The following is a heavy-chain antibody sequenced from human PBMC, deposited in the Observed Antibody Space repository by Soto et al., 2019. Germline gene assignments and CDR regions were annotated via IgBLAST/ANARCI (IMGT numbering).Heavy chain of an antibody. CDR2: IFAGSGGS. D-gene: IGHD3-9*01. CDR1: GFNFSSYT. Sequence: GGSQRLPYSASGFNFSSYTMGWVRLTPGKGLEWVSSIFAGSGGSDYTDSVRGRFSISRDNLKNELYLQMAGLRVEDTAIYYCAGDGRPEGIWTFALGGRGT. J-gene: IGHJ4*01. CDR3: AGDGRPEGIWTFAL. V-gene: IGHV3-23*01.